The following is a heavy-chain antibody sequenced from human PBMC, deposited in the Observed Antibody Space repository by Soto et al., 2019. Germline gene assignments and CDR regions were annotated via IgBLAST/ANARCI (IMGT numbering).Heavy chain of an antibody. V-gene: IGHV3-53*01. D-gene: IGHD3-9*01. CDR2: IYAGGNT. J-gene: IGHJ4*02. CDR1: GFSVTSNY. Sequence: PGGSLRLSCVASGFSVTSNYMTWVRQAPGKGLECVSVIYAGGNTYYPDSVKGRFTISSDNSKNTLFLQMNNLRAEDTAVYYCARVTTFYDILTSSYALNYFDYWGQGTRVTVSS. CDR3: ARVTTFYDILTSSYALNYFDY.